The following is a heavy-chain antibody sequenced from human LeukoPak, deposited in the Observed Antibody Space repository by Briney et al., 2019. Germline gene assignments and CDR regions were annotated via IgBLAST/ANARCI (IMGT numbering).Heavy chain of an antibody. CDR2: ISSSSTTI. J-gene: IGHJ4*02. V-gene: IGHV3-48*01. D-gene: IGHD1-1*01. Sequence: GGSLRLSCAASGFTFSSYSMKWVRQAPGKGLEWVSYISSSSTTIYYADSVKGRFTISRDNAKNSLYLQMNSLRAEDTTVYYCARGIWNDPYYWGQGTLVTVSS. CDR1: GFTFSSYS. CDR3: ARGIWNDPYY.